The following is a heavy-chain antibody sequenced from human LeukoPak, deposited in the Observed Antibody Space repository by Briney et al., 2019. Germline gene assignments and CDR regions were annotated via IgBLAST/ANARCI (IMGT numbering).Heavy chain of an antibody. Sequence: QPGRSLRLSCAASGFTFSSYAMHWVRQAPGKGLEGVAVISYDGSNKYYADSVKGRFTISRDNSKNTLYLQMNSLRAEDTAVYYCAELGITMIGGVWGKGTTVTISS. CDR2: ISYDGSNK. CDR1: GFTFSSYA. J-gene: IGHJ6*04. CDR3: AELGITMIGGV. D-gene: IGHD3-10*02. V-gene: IGHV3-30*04.